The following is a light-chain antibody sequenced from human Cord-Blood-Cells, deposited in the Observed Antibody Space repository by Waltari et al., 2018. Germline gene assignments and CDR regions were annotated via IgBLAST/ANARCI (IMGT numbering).Light chain of an antibody. J-gene: IGKJ3*01. CDR2: AAS. Sequence: DIQMTQSPSSLSASVGDRVTITCRASQSISSYLNWYQQKPGKAPKLLIYAASSLQSGVPSRFSGSGSGTDFTLTISSLQPEDFATYDCQQSYSTPPIFTFGPGTKVDIK. CDR1: QSISSY. CDR3: QQSYSTPPIFT. V-gene: IGKV1-39*01.